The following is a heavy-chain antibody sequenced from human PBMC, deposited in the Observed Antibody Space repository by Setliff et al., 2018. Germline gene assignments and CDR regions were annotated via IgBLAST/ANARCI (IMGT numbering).Heavy chain of an antibody. Sequence: QAGGSLRLSCAASGFTFSSDPMHWVRQAPGKGLEYVSSIGPNGGSTYYADSVKGRFTIARDNAKNTLYLQMSSLRAEDTGVYYCVKDAYCRSTDCYEGVAVAFDYWGQGTLVTVSS. V-gene: IGHV3-64D*09. CDR2: IGPNGGST. J-gene: IGHJ4*02. CDR1: GFTFSSDP. D-gene: IGHD2-2*01. CDR3: VKDAYCRSTDCYEGVAVAFDY.